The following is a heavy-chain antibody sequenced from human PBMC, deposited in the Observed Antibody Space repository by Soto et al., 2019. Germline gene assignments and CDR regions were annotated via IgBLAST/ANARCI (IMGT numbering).Heavy chain of an antibody. CDR1: GFTFSFYG. CDR3: AKERTAKAAKEYDY. V-gene: IGHV3-30*18. Sequence: QVQLVESGGGVVQPGTSLRLSCAGSGFTFSFYGMQWVRQAPGKGLEWVAVIAHDGSVQYYADSVKGRFTISRDNSKNMIYLQMNSLRRGDTAVYYCAKERTAKAAKEYDYWGQGILVTVSS. J-gene: IGHJ4*02. CDR2: IAHDGSVQ. D-gene: IGHD6-13*01.